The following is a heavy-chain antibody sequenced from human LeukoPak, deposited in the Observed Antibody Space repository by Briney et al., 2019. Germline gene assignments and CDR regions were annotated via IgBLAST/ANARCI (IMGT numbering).Heavy chain of an antibody. CDR2: IYHSGST. J-gene: IGHJ3*02. CDR3: ARERMAAAGRLAFDI. CDR1: GGSVSSSNW. D-gene: IGHD6-13*01. V-gene: IGHV4-4*02. Sequence: PSETLSLTCAVSGGSVSSSNWWSWVRQPPGKGLEWIGEIYHSGSTNYNPSLKSRVTISVDKSKNQFSLKLSSVTAADTAVYYCARERMAAAGRLAFDIWGQGTMVTVSS.